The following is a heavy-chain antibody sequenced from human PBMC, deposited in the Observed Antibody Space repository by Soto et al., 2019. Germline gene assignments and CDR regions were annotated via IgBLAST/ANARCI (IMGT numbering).Heavy chain of an antibody. CDR1: GGSIRSGDYY. CDR3: ATVSSWYYYYYGMDV. Sequence: SETLSLTCTVSGGSIRSGDYYWSWIRQAPGKGLEWIGSVYYSGTTYYNPSLKSRVTISRDTSKNQFSLKLSSVTAADTAVYYCATVSSWYYYYYGMDVWGQGTTVT. CDR2: VYYSGTT. V-gene: IGHV4-30-4*01. J-gene: IGHJ6*02. D-gene: IGHD6-13*01.